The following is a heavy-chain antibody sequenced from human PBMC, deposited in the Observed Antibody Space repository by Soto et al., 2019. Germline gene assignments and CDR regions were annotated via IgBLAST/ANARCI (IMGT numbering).Heavy chain of an antibody. CDR1: GGSISSGGYS. J-gene: IGHJ6*02. V-gene: IGHV4-30-2*01. Sequence: LSLTCAVSGGSISSGGYSWSWIRQPPGKGLEWIGYIYHSGSTYYNTSLKSRVTISIDRSKNQFSLKLSSVTAADTAVYYCARVRIAARTGAYGMDVWGQGTTVTVSS. CDR2: IYHSGST. CDR3: ARVRIAARTGAYGMDV. D-gene: IGHD6-6*01.